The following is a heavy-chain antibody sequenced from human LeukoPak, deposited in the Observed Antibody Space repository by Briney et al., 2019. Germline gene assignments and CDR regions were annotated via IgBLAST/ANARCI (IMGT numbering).Heavy chain of an antibody. CDR1: GGTFSNDA. V-gene: IGHV1-69*04. CDR3: ARDSVCTMNCKDS. D-gene: IGHD2-2*01. J-gene: IGHJ4*02. CDR2: IIPNLGMA. Sequence: SVKVSCKASGGTFSNDAISWVRQAPGQGLEWMGRIIPNLGMALYAQKFKGRVTITADKSPSTAYMELSSLTSEDTAVYFCARDSVCTMNCKDSWGQGTLVTVS.